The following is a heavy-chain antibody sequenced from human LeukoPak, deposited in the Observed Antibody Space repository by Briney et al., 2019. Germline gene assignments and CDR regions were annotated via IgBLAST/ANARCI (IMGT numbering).Heavy chain of an antibody. CDR1: GFTFSNAW. J-gene: IGHJ4*02. CDR2: IKSKTDGGTT. V-gene: IGHV3-15*01. CDR3: TTDGWASIAVAVESSYFDY. Sequence: GGSLRLSCAASGFTFSNAWMSWVRQAPGKGLEWVGRIKSKTDGGTTDYAAPVKGRFTISRDDSKNTLYLQMNSLKTEDTAVYYCTTDGWASIAVAVESSYFDYWGQGTLVTVSS. D-gene: IGHD6-19*01.